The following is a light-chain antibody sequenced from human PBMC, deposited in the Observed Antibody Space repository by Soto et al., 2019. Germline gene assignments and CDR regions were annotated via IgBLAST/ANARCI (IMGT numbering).Light chain of an antibody. Sequence: AIQVTQSPSSLSASVGDRVTISCRTTQDVKTDLGWYQQKPGKAPKLLIFGASRLHSGVPSRFGGSGSGTDFTLTINGLEPEDFATYYCLQDFKYPWTFGQGTKVELK. CDR2: GAS. CDR3: LQDFKYPWT. CDR1: QDVKTD. J-gene: IGKJ1*01. V-gene: IGKV1-6*02.